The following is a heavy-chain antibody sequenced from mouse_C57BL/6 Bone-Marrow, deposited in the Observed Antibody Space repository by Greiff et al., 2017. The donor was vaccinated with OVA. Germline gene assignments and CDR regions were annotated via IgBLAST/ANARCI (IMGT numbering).Heavy chain of an antibody. D-gene: IGHD1-1*01. CDR1: GYTFTDYY. V-gene: IGHV1-26*01. CDR3: ASPVYGSSSDYFDY. CDR2: INPNNGGT. Sequence: EVQLQQSGPELVKPGASVKISCKASGYTFTDYYMNWVKQSHGKSLEWIGDINPNNGGTSYNQKFKGKATLTVDKSSSTAYMELRSLTSEDSAVYYCASPVYGSSSDYFDYWGQGTTLTVSS. J-gene: IGHJ2*01.